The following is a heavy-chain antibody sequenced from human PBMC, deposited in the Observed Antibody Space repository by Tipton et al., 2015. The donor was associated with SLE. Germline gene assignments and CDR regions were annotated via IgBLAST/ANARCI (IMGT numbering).Heavy chain of an antibody. CDR3: ARYRGVFVATIDY. J-gene: IGHJ4*02. CDR1: GGSFSGYH. CDR2: IYYSGTT. V-gene: IGHV4-34*01. Sequence: TLSLTCTIYGGSFSGYHWSWIRQPPGKGLEWIGGIYYSGTTDYNPSLKSRVTMSADTSKNHFSMKLSSVTAADTAVYYCARYRGVFVATIDYWGQGTLVTVSS. D-gene: IGHD3-10*01.